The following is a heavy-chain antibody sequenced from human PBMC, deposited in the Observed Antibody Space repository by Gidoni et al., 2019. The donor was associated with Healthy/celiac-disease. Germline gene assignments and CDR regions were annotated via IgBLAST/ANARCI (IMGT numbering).Heavy chain of an antibody. D-gene: IGHD3-3*01. J-gene: IGHJ4*02. V-gene: IGHV3-7*03. CDR1: GFTFSSDW. CDR3: ARDGPRYDFWSGDAVGADY. Sequence: EGQLVESGGGLVKPGGSLRLSCAASGFTFSSDWMSWVRQAPGKGLEWVANITQDEGEKYYVDSVKGRFTLSRDNAKNSLYLQMNSLRAEDTAVYYCARDGPRYDFWSGDAVGADYWGQGTLVTVSS. CDR2: ITQDEGEK.